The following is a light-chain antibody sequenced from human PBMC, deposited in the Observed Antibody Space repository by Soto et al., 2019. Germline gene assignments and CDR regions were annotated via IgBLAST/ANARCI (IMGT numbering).Light chain of an antibody. CDR2: DVS. J-gene: IGKJ1*01. Sequence: EIVLTQSAGTLFLSPGERATLSCRASQSVSSAYLAWYQQKPGQAPRLLIYDVSSRATGIPDRFSGSGSGTDFTLTVSRLEPEDFAVYYCQQYGSSPETFGQGTKVDIK. CDR1: QSVSSAY. CDR3: QQYGSSPET. V-gene: IGKV3-20*01.